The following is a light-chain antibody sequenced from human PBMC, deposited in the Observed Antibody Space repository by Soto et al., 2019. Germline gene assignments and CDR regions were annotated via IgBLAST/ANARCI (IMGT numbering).Light chain of an antibody. Sequence: QTVVTQPASVSGSPGQSITISCTGTSSDVGGYNHVSWYQHSPGKAPKLILFVVSDRPSGVSHRFSGSKSGNTASLTISGLQAEDEADYYCCSYTSLSTVVFGGGTKLTVL. CDR2: VVS. J-gene: IGLJ2*01. V-gene: IGLV2-14*01. CDR1: SSDVGGYNH. CDR3: CSYTSLSTVV.